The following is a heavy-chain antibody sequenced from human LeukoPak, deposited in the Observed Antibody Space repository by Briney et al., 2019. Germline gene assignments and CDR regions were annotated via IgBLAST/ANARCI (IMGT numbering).Heavy chain of an antibody. CDR1: GDSVSSNSAA. Sequence: SQTLSLTCAISGDSVSSNSAAWNWIRQSPSRGLEWLGRTYYRSKWYNDYAVSVKSRITINPDTSKNQFSLKLSSVTAADTAVYYCARERFLTLYYGSGSYYNGLDIWGQGTMVTVSS. J-gene: IGHJ3*02. CDR3: ARERFLTLYYGSGSYYNGLDI. CDR2: TYYRSKWYN. D-gene: IGHD3-10*01. V-gene: IGHV6-1*01.